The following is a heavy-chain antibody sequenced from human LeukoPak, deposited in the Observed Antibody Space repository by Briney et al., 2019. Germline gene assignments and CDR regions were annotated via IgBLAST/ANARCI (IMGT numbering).Heavy chain of an antibody. CDR1: GGSISSGGYS. D-gene: IGHD5-18*01. CDR3: ARGGYSYGINWFDP. V-gene: IGHV4-30-2*01. CDR2: IYHSGST. J-gene: IGHJ5*02. Sequence: SETLSLTCAVSGGSISSGGYSWSWIRQPPGKGLEWIGYIYHSGSTYYNPSLKSRVAISVDRSKNQFSLKLSSVTAADTAVYYCARGGYSYGINWFDPWGQGTLVTVSS.